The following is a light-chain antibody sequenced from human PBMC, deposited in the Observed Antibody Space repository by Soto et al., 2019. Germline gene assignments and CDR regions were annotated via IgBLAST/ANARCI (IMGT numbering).Light chain of an antibody. Sequence: QSVLTQPPSASVTPGQRGTISWSGSSANIGSNTVNWYQQLPGTAPKLLIYHSKQRPSGVPDRFSGAKSGTSASLAISGLQAEDESHYYCATWDGNLTVVVFGGGTTLTVL. J-gene: IGLJ2*01. V-gene: IGLV1-44*01. CDR1: SANIGSNT. CDR2: HSK. CDR3: ATWDGNLTVVV.